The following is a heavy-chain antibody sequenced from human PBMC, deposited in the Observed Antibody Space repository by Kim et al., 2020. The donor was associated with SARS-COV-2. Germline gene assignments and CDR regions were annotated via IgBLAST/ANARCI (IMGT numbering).Heavy chain of an antibody. Sequence: GGSLRLSCAASGFTFSSYSMNWVRQAPGKGLEWVSSISSSSSYIYYADSVKGRFTISRDNAKNSLYLQMNSLRAEDTAVYYCARSNLYDSSGYPNSYYYYGMDVWGQGTTVTVSS. CDR2: ISSSSSYI. CDR1: GFTFSSYS. J-gene: IGHJ6*02. D-gene: IGHD3-22*01. CDR3: ARSNLYDSSGYPNSYYYYGMDV. V-gene: IGHV3-21*01.